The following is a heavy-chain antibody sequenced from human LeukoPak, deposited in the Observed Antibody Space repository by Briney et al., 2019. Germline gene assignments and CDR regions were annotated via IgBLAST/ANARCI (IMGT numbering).Heavy chain of an antibody. J-gene: IGHJ2*01. CDR1: GYY. Sequence: GASVKVSCKASGYYMHWVRQAPGQELEWMGWINPNSGGTKYAQKFQGRVTMTRDTSISTAYMELSRLRSDDTAAYYCARGKSATAPDSNWYLDLWGRGTLVTVSS. CDR2: INPNSGGT. CDR3: ARGKSATAPDSNWYLDL. D-gene: IGHD6-13*01. V-gene: IGHV1-2*02.